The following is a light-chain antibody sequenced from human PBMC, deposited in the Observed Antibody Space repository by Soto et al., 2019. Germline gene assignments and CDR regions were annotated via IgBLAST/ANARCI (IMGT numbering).Light chain of an antibody. CDR1: LSINTY. CDR3: QQTFTTPHT. V-gene: IGKV1-39*01. Sequence: DIQMTQSPLSLSASVGDRVAITCRSSLSINTYLNWIQQKPGKAPKVLIYGASSLQNGVPSRFSGSGYGTIFTLTISSPQPEDSATYYCQQTFTTPHTFGRGTHLEIK. CDR2: GAS. J-gene: IGKJ2*01.